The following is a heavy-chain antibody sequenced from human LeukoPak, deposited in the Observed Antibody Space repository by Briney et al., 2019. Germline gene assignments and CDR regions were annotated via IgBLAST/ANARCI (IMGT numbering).Heavy chain of an antibody. V-gene: IGHV3-48*03. CDR2: ISSSGSTI. CDR3: ARDAGYGYDRFDY. Sequence: GGSLRLSCAASGFTFSSYEMNWVRQAPGKGLEWVSYISSSGSTIYYADSVKGRFTISRGNAKNSLYLQMNSLRAEDTAVYYCARDAGYGYDRFDYWGQGTQVTVSS. CDR1: GFTFSSYE. J-gene: IGHJ4*02. D-gene: IGHD5-18*01.